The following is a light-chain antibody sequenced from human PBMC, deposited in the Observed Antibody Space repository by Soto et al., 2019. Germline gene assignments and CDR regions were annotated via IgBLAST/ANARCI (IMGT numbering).Light chain of an antibody. CDR2: EVS. V-gene: IGLV2-14*01. CDR1: SSDFGGYDY. CDR3: SSYSISTAYL. J-gene: IGLJ1*01. Sequence: QSALTQPASVSGSPGQSITISCTGTSSDFGGYDYVSWYQLHPGKAPKLMVFEVSNRPSGVSYRFSGSKSGNTASLTISGLQAEDEADYFCSSYSISTAYLFGTG.